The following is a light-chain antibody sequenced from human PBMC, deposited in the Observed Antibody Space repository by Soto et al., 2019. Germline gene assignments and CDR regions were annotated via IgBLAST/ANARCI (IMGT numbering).Light chain of an antibody. Sequence: SYVLTQAPSVSVAPGQTARVSCGGNNIGSKSVHWYQQKPGQAPVLVVYNDNDRPSGIPERFSGSNSGNTATLTISRVVAGDEADYYCQVWDSSSDHVVFGGGTQLTVL. CDR3: QVWDSSSDHVV. J-gene: IGLJ2*01. V-gene: IGLV3-21*02. CDR1: NIGSKS. CDR2: NDN.